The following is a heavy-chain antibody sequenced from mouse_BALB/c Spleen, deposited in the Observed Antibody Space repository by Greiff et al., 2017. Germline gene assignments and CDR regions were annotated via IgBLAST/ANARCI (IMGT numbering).Heavy chain of an antibody. CDR3: ALLSMMVTTFDY. J-gene: IGHJ2*01. CDR2: INPSNGRT. CDR1: GYTFTSYW. D-gene: IGHD2-3*01. Sequence: QVQLQQPGAELVKPGASVKLSCKASGYTFTSYWMHWVKQRPGQGLEWIGEINPSNGRTNYNEKFKSKATLTVDKSSSTAYMQLSSRTSEDSSVYYCALLSMMVTTFDYWGQGTTLTVSS. V-gene: IGHV1S81*02.